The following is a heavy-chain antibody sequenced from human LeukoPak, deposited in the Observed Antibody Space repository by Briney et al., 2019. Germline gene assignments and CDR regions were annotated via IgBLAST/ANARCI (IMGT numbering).Heavy chain of an antibody. V-gene: IGHV1-18*01. D-gene: IGHD6-19*01. J-gene: IGHJ4*02. Sequence: ASVKVSCKASGYTFTSYGISWVRQAPGQGLEWMGWISAYNGNTNYAQKLQSRVTMTTDTSTGTAYMELRSLRSDDTAVYYCASGDEAGYSSGWYAYWGQGTLVTVSS. CDR2: ISAYNGNT. CDR3: ASGDEAGYSSGWYAY. CDR1: GYTFTSYG.